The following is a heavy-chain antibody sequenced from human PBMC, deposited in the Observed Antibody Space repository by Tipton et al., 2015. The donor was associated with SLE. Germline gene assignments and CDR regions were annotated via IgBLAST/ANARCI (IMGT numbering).Heavy chain of an antibody. CDR3: ARAAAGAFDI. Sequence: SVRLSCAASGFTFSSYARHWVRQAPGKGLEWVAVISYDGSNKYYADSVKGRFTISRENSKNTLYLQMNSLRAEDTAVYYCARAAAGAFDIWGQGTMVTVSS. D-gene: IGHD6-25*01. CDR2: ISYDGSNK. CDR1: GFTFSSYA. J-gene: IGHJ3*02. V-gene: IGHV3-30*04.